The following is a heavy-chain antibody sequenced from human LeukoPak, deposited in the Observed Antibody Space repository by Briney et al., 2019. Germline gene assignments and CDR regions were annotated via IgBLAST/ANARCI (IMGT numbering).Heavy chain of an antibody. CDR2: ISYDGSNK. V-gene: IGHV3-30-3*01. CDR3: ARDPTGGIGSGQTRYYYYGMDV. Sequence: GRSLRLSCAASGFTFSSYAMHWVRRAPGKGLERVAVISYDGSNKYYADSVKGRFTISRDNSKNTLYLQMNSLRAEDTAVYYCARDPTGGIGSGQTRYYYYGMDVWGQGTTVTVSS. CDR1: GFTFSSYA. D-gene: IGHD2-15*01. J-gene: IGHJ6*02.